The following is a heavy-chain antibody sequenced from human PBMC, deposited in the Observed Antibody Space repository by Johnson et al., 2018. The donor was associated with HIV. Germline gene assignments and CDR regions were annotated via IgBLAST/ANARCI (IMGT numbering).Heavy chain of an antibody. V-gene: IGHV3-33*06. D-gene: IGHD1-26*01. CDR1: GFTFSTYG. CDR2: IWYDGSNK. CDR3: AKRYSGSLRDTFDI. Sequence: QMLLVESGGGVVQPGRSLRLSCTASGFTFSTYGMHWVRQAPGKGLEWVALIWYDGSNKYYADSVKGRFTISRDNSKNTLYLQMNSLRAEDTAVYYCAKRYSGSLRDTFDIWGQGTMVTVSS. J-gene: IGHJ3*02.